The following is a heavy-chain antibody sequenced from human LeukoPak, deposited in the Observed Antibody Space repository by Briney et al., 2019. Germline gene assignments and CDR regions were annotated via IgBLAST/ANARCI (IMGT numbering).Heavy chain of an antibody. J-gene: IGHJ6*03. D-gene: IGHD3-16*01. V-gene: IGHV3-48*03. Sequence: PGGSLRLSCAASGFTFSSYEMNWVRQAPGKGLEWVSDISSSGSSKYYADSVKGRFTISRDNAKNSLYLQMNSLRAEDTAVFYCARKGAGLSKYMDVWGKGTTVTISS. CDR3: ARKGAGLSKYMDV. CDR1: GFTFSSYE. CDR2: ISSSGSSK.